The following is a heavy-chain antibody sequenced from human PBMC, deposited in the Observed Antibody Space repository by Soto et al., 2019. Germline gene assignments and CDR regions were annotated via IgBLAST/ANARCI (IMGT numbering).Heavy chain of an antibody. J-gene: IGHJ6*02. CDR2: ISYDGSNK. D-gene: IGHD6-13*01. CDR3: VRDQFGSRKVSIYHYYRLDV. CDR1: GFTFSSYA. Sequence: PGGSLRLSCAASGFTFSSYAMHWVRQAPGKGLEWVAVISYDGSNKYYADSVKGRFTISRDNSKNTLYLQMNSLRAEDTAVYYCVRDQFGSRKVSIYHYYRLDVWGQGTTVTVSS. V-gene: IGHV3-30-3*01.